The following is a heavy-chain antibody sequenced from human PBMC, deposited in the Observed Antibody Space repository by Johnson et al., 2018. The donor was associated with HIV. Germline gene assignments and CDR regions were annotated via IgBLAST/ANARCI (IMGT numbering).Heavy chain of an antibody. Sequence: VQLVESGGGLVQPGGSLRLSCAASGFTFSSYWMHWVRQAPGKGLVRVSRINSDGSSTSYADSVKGRFTISRDNAKNTLYLQMNSLRAEDTGVYYCARCVVGTAAAFDIWGQGTMVTVSA. CDR3: ARCVVGTAAAFDI. CDR2: INSDGSST. V-gene: IGHV3-74*02. CDR1: GFTFSSYW. D-gene: IGHD2-21*02. J-gene: IGHJ3*02.